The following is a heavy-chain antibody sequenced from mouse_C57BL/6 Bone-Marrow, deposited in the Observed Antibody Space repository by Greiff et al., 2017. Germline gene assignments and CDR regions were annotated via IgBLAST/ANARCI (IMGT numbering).Heavy chain of an antibody. CDR3: ARDGNYYGYAMAY. V-gene: IGHV5-4*01. Sequence: EVQLVESGGGLVKPGGSLKLSCAASGFTFSSYAMSWVRQTPEKRLEWVATISDGGSYTYYPDNVKGRFTISRDTAKNNLYLQMSHLKSEDTAMYYCARDGNYYGYAMAYWGQGAPVTVSS. CDR2: ISDGGSYT. J-gene: IGHJ4*01. CDR1: GFTFSSYA. D-gene: IGHD2-1*01.